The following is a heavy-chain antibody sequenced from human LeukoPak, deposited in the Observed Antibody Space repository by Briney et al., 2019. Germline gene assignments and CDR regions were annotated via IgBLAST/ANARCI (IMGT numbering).Heavy chain of an antibody. J-gene: IGHJ6*02. D-gene: IGHD3-10*01. CDR2: IYYSGNT. Sequence: SQSPSLTCTVAGGSVIRDYWSWSRQPPGKGLEWGGNIYYSGNTISNPSLKSRVTLSVDRSKNQFSLKVTSATAADTAVYYCARRHTGSGRMDVWGQGTTVTVS. CDR3: ARRHTGSGRMDV. V-gene: IGHV4-59*08. CDR1: GGSVIRDY.